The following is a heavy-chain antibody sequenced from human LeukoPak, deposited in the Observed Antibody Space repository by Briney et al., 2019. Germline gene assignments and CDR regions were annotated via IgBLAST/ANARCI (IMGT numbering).Heavy chain of an antibody. J-gene: IGHJ4*02. D-gene: IGHD5-24*01. CDR3: ARTRWLHPFDY. CDR2: IYHSGST. Sequence: SETLSLTCTVSGYSIGSGYYWGWIRQPPGKGLEWIGSIYHSGSTYYNPSLKSRVTISVDTSKNQFSLKLSSVTAADTAVYYCARTRWLHPFDYWGQGTLVTVSS. CDR1: GYSIGSGYY. V-gene: IGHV4-38-2*02.